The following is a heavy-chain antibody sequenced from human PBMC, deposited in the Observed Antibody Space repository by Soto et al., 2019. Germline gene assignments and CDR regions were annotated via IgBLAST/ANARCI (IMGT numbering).Heavy chain of an antibody. J-gene: IGHJ4*02. CDR1: GGTFSSYA. V-gene: IGHV1-69*01. CDR3: ARSPAAELYFDY. CDR2: IIPIFGTA. D-gene: IGHD2-2*01. Sequence: VKVSCKASGGTFSSYAISWVRQAPGQGLEWMGGIIPIFGTANYAQKFQGRVTITADESTSTAYMELSSLRSEDTAVYYCARSPAAELYFDYWGQGTLVTVSS.